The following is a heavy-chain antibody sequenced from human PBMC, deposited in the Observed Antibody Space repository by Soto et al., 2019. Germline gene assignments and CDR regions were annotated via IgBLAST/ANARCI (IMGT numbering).Heavy chain of an antibody. Sequence: QVTLKESGPALVKPTETLTLTCTVSGFSLTTGKMGVSWIRQPPGKALEWLAHIFSDNERSYSTSLQGRLTISKDTSGSQVVLSMTNVDPVDTATYYCARMNVDSYQFYYAMDVWGQVPTVNVSS. CDR1: GFSLTTGKMG. V-gene: IGHV2-26*01. CDR3: ARMNVDSYQFYYAMDV. J-gene: IGHJ6*02. D-gene: IGHD4-17*01. CDR2: IFSDNER.